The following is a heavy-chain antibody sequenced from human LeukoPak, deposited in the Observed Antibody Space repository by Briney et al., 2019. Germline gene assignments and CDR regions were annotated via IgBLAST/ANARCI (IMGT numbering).Heavy chain of an antibody. D-gene: IGHD6-19*01. CDR1: QFMFSTYA. Sequence: GGSLRLSXAASQFMFSTYAMYWVRQAPGKGLEWVSGISDNGGTAYYADSVKGRFTISRDNSKNMLYLHMNSLRAEDTAVYYCAQRGPVTGTKYFDYWGQGTLVTVSS. J-gene: IGHJ4*02. CDR2: ISDNGGTA. CDR3: AQRGPVTGTKYFDY. V-gene: IGHV3-23*01.